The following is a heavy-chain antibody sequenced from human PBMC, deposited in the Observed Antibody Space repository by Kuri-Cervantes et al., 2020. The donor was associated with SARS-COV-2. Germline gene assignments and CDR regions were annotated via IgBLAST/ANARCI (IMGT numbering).Heavy chain of an antibody. V-gene: IGHV3-20*04. CDR2: INWNGGST. Sequence: GGSLRLSCAASGFTFSSYNMHWVRQAPGKGLEWVSGINWNGGSTGYADSVKGRFTISRDNAKNYLYLQMNSLRAEDTASYYCVRVTVGATTPVSAFDIWGQGTMVTVSS. CDR1: GFTFSSYN. D-gene: IGHD1-26*01. CDR3: VRVTVGATTPVSAFDI. J-gene: IGHJ3*02.